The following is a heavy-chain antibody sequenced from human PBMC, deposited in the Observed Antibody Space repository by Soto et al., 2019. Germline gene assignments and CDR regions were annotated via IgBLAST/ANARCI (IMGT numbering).Heavy chain of an antibody. CDR3: AREDSIIIPAVSDF. D-gene: IGHD2-2*01. CDR1: GFAFNNYG. Sequence: GSLRLSCPVSGFAFNNYGINWVRQAPGKGLEWVSSISKSDYTYYSDSVKGRFTISRDNAKNSVSPQMNTLRVEDTAVYYCAREDSIIIPAVSDFWGQGTLVTVSS. V-gene: IGHV3-21*01. J-gene: IGHJ4*02. CDR2: ISKSDYT.